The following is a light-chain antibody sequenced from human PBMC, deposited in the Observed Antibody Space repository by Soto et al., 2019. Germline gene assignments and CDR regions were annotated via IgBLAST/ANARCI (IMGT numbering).Light chain of an antibody. CDR1: QSVSSY. Sequence: EIVLTQSPATLSLSPGARATLSCRASQSVSSYLAWYQQKPGQAPRLLIYDASNRATGIPARFSGSGSGTDCTLTISSLEPEDFAVYYCQQRSNWPPWTFGQGTKVESK. J-gene: IGKJ1*01. CDR2: DAS. V-gene: IGKV3-11*01. CDR3: QQRSNWPPWT.